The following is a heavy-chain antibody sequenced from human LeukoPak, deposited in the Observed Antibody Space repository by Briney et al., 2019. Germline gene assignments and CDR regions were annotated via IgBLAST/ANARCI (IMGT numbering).Heavy chain of an antibody. CDR1: GDSISSSSYY. CDR3: ARHGGTTGIDAFDI. V-gene: IGHV4-39*01. D-gene: IGHD1-1*01. Sequence: SETLSLTCTVSGDSISSSSYYWGWIRQPPGKGLEWIGSIYYSGRTYYNPSLKSRVTISVDTSKNQFSLKLSSVTAADTAVYYCARHGGTTGIDAFDIWGQGTMVTVSS. J-gene: IGHJ3*02. CDR2: IYYSGRT.